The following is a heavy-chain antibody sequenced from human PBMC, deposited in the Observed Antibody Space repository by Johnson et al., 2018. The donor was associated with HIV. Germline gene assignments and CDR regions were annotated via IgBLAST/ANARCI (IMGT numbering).Heavy chain of an antibody. J-gene: IGHJ3*02. Sequence: VQLVESGGGLVQPGRSLRLSCAASGFTFDDYAMHWVRQAPGKGLEWVSGISWNSGSTTYADSVKGRFTISRDNAKNTLYLQMNSLRAEDTAVYYCARERIGYSSSGDAFDIWGQGTMVTVSS. D-gene: IGHD6-13*01. V-gene: IGHV3-9*01. CDR1: GFTFDDYA. CDR3: ARERIGYSSSGDAFDI. CDR2: ISWNSGST.